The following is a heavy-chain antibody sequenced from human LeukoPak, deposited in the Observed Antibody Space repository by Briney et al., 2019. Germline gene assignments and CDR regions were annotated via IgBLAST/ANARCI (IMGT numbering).Heavy chain of an antibody. V-gene: IGHV4-34*01. CDR2: INHSGST. CDR1: GGSFSGYY. J-gene: IGHJ6*02. Sequence: SETLSLTCAVYGGSFSGYYWSWTRQPPGKGLEWIGEINHSGSTNYNPSLKSRVTISVDTSKNQSSLKLSSVTAADTAVYYCARRVGYSYGNSYYYYGMDVWGQGTTVIVSS. CDR3: ARRVGYSYGNSYYYYGMDV. D-gene: IGHD5-18*01.